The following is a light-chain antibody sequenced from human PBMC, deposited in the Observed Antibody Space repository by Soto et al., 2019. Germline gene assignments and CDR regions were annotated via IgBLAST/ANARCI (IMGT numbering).Light chain of an antibody. Sequence: QSVLTQAPSASGSPGQSVTISCAGTSNDVGRFNYVSWYQHHPGKAPKLIIYDVTKRPSGVPDRFSGSKSGNTAYLTVSGLQAEDEADYFCSPFGHGSSYVFGTGTKVTV. V-gene: IGLV2-8*01. J-gene: IGLJ1*01. CDR1: SNDVGRFNY. CDR2: DVT. CDR3: SPFGHGSSYV.